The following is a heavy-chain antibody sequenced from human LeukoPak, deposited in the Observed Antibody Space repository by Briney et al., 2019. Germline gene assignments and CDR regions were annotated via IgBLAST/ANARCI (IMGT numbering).Heavy chain of an antibody. J-gene: IGHJ4*02. Sequence: GASVKVSCKASGYTFTGYYMHWVRQAPGQGLEWMGWISAYNGNTNYAQKLQGRVTMTTDTSTSTAYMELRSLRSDDTAVYYCARKVRGAFDYWGQGTLVTVSS. V-gene: IGHV1-18*04. D-gene: IGHD3-10*01. CDR2: ISAYNGNT. CDR1: GYTFTGYY. CDR3: ARKVRGAFDY.